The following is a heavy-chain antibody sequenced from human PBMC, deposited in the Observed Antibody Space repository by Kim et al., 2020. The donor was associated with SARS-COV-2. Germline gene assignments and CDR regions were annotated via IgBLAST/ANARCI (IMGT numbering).Heavy chain of an antibody. D-gene: IGHD5-12*01. V-gene: IGHV3-30*01. CDR3: ARVATTLRGAFDI. J-gene: IGHJ3*02. Sequence: YADSVKGRFTISRDNSKNTLYLQMNSLRAEDTAVYYCARVATTLRGAFDIWGQGTMVTVSS.